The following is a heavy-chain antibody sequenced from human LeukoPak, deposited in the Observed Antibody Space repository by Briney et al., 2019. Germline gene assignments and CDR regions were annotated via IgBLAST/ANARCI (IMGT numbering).Heavy chain of an antibody. V-gene: IGHV3-23*01. Sequence: GGSLRLSCAASGFTFSNHAMSWVRQAPGKGLEWVSALSGSGTSTYYADSVKGRFTISRDNSKNTLYLQMNSLRAEDTALYYCAKDYVNIGLMGSFDHWGQGTLVTVSS. CDR1: GFTFSNHA. CDR3: AKDYVNIGLMGSFDH. J-gene: IGHJ4*02. D-gene: IGHD2-8*01. CDR2: LSGSGTST.